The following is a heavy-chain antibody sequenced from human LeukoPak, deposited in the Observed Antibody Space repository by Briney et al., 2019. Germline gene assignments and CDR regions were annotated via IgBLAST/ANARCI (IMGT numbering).Heavy chain of an antibody. V-gene: IGHV4-59*01. CDR2: VYYTGVT. CDR3: ARATGGEFVYSFDY. J-gene: IGHJ4*02. Sequence: SETLSLTCSVSGAFISSDFWSWIRHPPGKGLEYIGYVYYTGVTTYTASLKSRVAMSIDTSMNQFSLNLRSVTAADTAVYYCARATGGEFVYSFDYWGLGTLVTVS. CDR1: GAFISSDF. D-gene: IGHD2-8*02.